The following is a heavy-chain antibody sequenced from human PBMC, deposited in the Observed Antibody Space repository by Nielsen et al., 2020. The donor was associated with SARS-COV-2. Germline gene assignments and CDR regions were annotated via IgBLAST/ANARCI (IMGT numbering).Heavy chain of an antibody. Sequence: GESLKISCAASGFTFSSYSMNWVRQAPGKGLEWVSYISSSSSTIYYADSVKGRFTISRDNAKNSLYLQMNSLRAEDTAVYYCARDMTRHYDFWSGYEYPDYYYYYMDVWGKGTTVTVSS. D-gene: IGHD3-3*01. J-gene: IGHJ6*03. CDR1: GFTFSSYS. CDR2: ISSSSSTI. V-gene: IGHV3-48*01. CDR3: ARDMTRHYDFWSGYEYPDYYYYYMDV.